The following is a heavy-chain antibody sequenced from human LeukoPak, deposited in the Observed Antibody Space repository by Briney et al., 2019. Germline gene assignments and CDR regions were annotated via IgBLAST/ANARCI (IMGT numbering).Heavy chain of an antibody. V-gene: IGHV4-4*07. J-gene: IGHJ5*02. CDR2: ISTGGTT. CDR1: GDSISYFY. D-gene: IGHD1-1*01. CDR3: ARSKITAWKANWFDP. Sequence: SETLSLTCSVSGDSISYFYWSWIRQAAGKGLEWIGRISTGGTTDYNTSLKSRVTMSVDTSKNQLSLKVISVTAADTAVYYCARSKITAWKANWFDPWGHGTLVTVSS.